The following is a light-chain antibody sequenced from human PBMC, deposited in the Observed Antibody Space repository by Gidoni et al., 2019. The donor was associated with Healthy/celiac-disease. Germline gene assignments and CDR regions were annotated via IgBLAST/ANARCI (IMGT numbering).Light chain of an antibody. CDR3: QQYNSYSKT. V-gene: IGKV1-5*01. CDR1: QSISSW. CDR2: DAS. Sequence: DTKMTQSPSTMSASVGDRVTITCRASQSISSWLAWYQQKPGKAPKLLIYDASSLESGVPSRFSGIGSGTEFTLTISSLQPDDFATYYCQQYNSYSKTFGQGTKVEIK. J-gene: IGKJ1*01.